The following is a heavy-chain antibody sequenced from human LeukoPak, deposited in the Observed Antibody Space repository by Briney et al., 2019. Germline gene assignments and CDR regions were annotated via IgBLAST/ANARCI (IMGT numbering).Heavy chain of an antibody. V-gene: IGHV1-2*02. CDR3: ARERDTAMVTGDAFDI. CDR2: INPNSGGT. J-gene: IGHJ3*02. D-gene: IGHD5-18*01. Sequence: GASVKVSXKASGYTFTGYYMHWVRQAPGQGLEWMGWINPNSGGTNYAQKFQGRVTMTRDTSISTAYMELSRLRSDDTAVYYCARERDTAMVTGDAFDIWGQGTMVTVSS. CDR1: GYTFTGYY.